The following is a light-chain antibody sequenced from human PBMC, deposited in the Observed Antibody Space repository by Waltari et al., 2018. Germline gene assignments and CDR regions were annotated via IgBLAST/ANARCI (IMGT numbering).Light chain of an antibody. J-gene: IGLJ3*02. CDR1: RSHIGTTS. Sequence: QSVLTQPPSASGTPGHSDPSPCSGSRSHIGTTSVNWYHPPPGKAPKTLINSNKQRPAGVPGRFSGSKSGTSASLAISGLQSEDEADYYCAAWDDSLNGWVFGGGTKLTVL. CDR3: AAWDDSLNGWV. CDR2: SNK. V-gene: IGLV1-44*01.